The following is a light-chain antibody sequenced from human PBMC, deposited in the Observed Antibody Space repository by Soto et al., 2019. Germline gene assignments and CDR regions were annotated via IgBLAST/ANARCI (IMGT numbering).Light chain of an antibody. V-gene: IGLV1-44*01. CDR1: SSNIGSNT. CDR3: AAWDDSLNGYV. Sequence: QSVLTQPPSASGNPGQRVTISCSGSSSNIGSNTVNWYQQLPGTAPKLLIHANNQRPSGVPDRFSGSKSGTSASLAISWLQSEEADYYCAAWDDSLNGYVFGTGTKLTVL. J-gene: IGLJ1*01. CDR2: ANN.